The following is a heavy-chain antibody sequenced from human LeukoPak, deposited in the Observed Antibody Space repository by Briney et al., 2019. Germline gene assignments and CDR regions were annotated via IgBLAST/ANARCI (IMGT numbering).Heavy chain of an antibody. Sequence: QSGGSLRLSCAASGFTFSSYGMHWVRQAPGKGLEWVAVISYDGSNKYYADSVKGRFTISRDNSKNTLYLQMNSLRAEDTAVYYCAKDLRVNCSGGSCYDWFDPWGQGTLVTVSS. V-gene: IGHV3-30*18. CDR1: GFTFSSYG. CDR3: AKDLRVNCSGGSCYDWFDP. D-gene: IGHD2-15*01. J-gene: IGHJ5*02. CDR2: ISYDGSNK.